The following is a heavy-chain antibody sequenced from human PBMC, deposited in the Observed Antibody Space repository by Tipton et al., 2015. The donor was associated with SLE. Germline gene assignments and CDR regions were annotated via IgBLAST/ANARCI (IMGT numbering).Heavy chain of an antibody. CDR1: GGSISSDTHY. CDR3: ARDGGAAAVDY. D-gene: IGHD6-13*01. Sequence: GLVKPSETLSLTCSVSGGSISSDTHYWGWIRQPPGKGLEWVANIYYSGSTYYNPSLKSRVTISLDTSKNQFSLNLTSVTVADTAVYYCARDGGAAAVDYWGQRTLVTVSS. V-gene: IGHV4-39*07. CDR2: IYYSGST. J-gene: IGHJ4*02.